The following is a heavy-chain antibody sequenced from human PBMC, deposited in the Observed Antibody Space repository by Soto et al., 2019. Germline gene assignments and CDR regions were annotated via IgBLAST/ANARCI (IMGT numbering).Heavy chain of an antibody. J-gene: IGHJ6*02. V-gene: IGHV3-33*01. CDR1: GFTFSSYG. CDR2: IWYDGSNK. D-gene: IGHD4-17*01. Sequence: GGSLRLSCAASGFTFSSYGMHWVRQAPGKGLEWVAVIWYDGSNKYYADSVKGRFTISRDNSKNTLYLQMNSLRAEDTAVYYCAREGDGDYYYYYGMDVWGQGTTVTVSS. CDR3: AREGDGDYYYYYGMDV.